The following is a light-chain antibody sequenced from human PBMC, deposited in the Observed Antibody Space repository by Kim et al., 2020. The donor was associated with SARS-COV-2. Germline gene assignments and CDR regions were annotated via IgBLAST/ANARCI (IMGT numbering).Light chain of an antibody. V-gene: IGLV2-14*01. CDR2: EVT. CDR3: SSYLSGDIWM. CDR1: NSDVGGHDY. J-gene: IGLJ3*02. Sequence: QSVLTQPASVSGSPGQSITISCTGTNSDVGGHDYVSWYQQHPGKAPKVLIYEVTRRPSGVSIRFSGSKSGNTASLTISGLQADDEADYYCSSYLSGDIWMFGGGTQLTVL.